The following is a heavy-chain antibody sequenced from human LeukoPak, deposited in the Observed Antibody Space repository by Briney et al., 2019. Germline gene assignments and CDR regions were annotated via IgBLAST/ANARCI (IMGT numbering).Heavy chain of an antibody. D-gene: IGHD1-7*01. CDR3: ARAEGKTGTTGYYFDY. CDR1: GGSISSYY. V-gene: IGHV4-59*01. Sequence: SETLSLTCTVSGGSISSYYWSWIRQPPGKGLEWIGHIYYSGSTNYNPSLKSRVTISVDTSKNQFSLKLSSVTAADTAVYYCARAEGKTGTTGYYFDYWGQGTLVTVSS. J-gene: IGHJ4*02. CDR2: IYYSGST.